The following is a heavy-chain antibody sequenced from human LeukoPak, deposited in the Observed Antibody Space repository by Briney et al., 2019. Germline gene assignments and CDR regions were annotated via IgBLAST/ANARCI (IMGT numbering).Heavy chain of an antibody. J-gene: IGHJ6*03. CDR2: IYDSEST. D-gene: IGHD3-3*01. Sequence: SETLSLTCTVSGVSISSHYWSWGRQPPGKGLGWIGNIYDSESTHYTSSLKSRVTISVDTSKNQFSLRLRSVTAADTAVYYCARVLQHYSYLDVWGKGTTATVS. CDR1: GVSISSHY. CDR3: ARVLQHYSYLDV. V-gene: IGHV4-59*11.